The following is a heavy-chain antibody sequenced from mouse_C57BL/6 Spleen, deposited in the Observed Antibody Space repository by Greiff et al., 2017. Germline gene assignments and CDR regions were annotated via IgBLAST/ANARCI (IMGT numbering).Heavy chain of an antibody. CDR2: IDPEDGAT. J-gene: IGHJ2*01. CDR1: GFNIKDYY. Sequence: VQLQQSGAELVKPGASVKLSCTASGFNIKDYYMHWVKQRPEQGLEWIGRIDPEDGATKYAPKFQGKATITADTSSNTAYLQLSSRTSEDTAVYYCAGYGSPYYFGNWGQSTTLAVSS. D-gene: IGHD1-1*01. CDR3: AGYGSPYYFGN. V-gene: IGHV14-2*01.